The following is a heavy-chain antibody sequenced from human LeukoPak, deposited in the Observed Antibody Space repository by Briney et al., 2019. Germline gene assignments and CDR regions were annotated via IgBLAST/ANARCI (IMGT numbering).Heavy chain of an antibody. CDR2: ISGSGGST. CDR3: AKGRNQYYYDSSGYFPLDY. CDR1: RFIFSSYA. J-gene: IGHJ4*02. Sequence: GGSLRLFCAASRFIFSSYAMSCVRQAPGKGLEWVSSISGSGGSTYYADSVKGRFTISRDNSKNTLYLQMNSLRAEDTAVYYCAKGRNQYYYDSSGYFPLDYWGQGTLVTVSS. V-gene: IGHV3-23*01. D-gene: IGHD3-22*01.